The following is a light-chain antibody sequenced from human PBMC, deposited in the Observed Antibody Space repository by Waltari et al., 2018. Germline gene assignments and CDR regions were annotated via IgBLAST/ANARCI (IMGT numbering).Light chain of an antibody. CDR3: CSYTLTNTWL. CDR2: EDT. Sequence: QSALTQPASVSGSPGQPITISCTGTSSDVGSYSLVSWYRQHPGEAPRVIIFEDTKRPPGVSYRFSGSKSGNTASLTISGLQAEDEADYYCCSYTLTNTWLFGGGTKLTVL. V-gene: IGLV2-23*01. J-gene: IGLJ3*02. CDR1: SSDVGSYSL.